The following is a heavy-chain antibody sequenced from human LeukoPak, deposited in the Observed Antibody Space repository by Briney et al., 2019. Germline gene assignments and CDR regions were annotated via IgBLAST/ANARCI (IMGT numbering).Heavy chain of an antibody. D-gene: IGHD3-3*01. CDR3: ARHPAPLLYGTTDC. J-gene: IGHJ4*02. V-gene: IGHV4-39*01. CDR2: IYYTGST. Sequence: SETLFLTCTVSGGSISSSRYYWRWIRQPPGKGLEWLGSIYYTGSTYYNPSLRSRVTISVDTSKNQFSLKLSSVTAADTAVYYCARHPAPLLYGTTDCWGQGTLVTVSS. CDR1: GGSISSSRYY.